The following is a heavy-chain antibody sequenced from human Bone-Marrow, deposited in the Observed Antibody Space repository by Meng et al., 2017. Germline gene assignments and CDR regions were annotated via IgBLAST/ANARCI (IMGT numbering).Heavy chain of an antibody. Sequence: SVKVFCKASGGTFSSYAISWVRQAPGQGLEWMGGIIPIFGTANYAQKFQGRVTITADESTSTAYMELSSLRSEDTAVYYCAVAGDGYNEIKPYYYYYGMDVWGQGTTVTVSS. CDR2: IIPIFGTA. D-gene: IGHD5-24*01. J-gene: IGHJ6*02. CDR3: AVAGDGYNEIKPYYYYYGMDV. CDR1: GGTFSSYA. V-gene: IGHV1-69*13.